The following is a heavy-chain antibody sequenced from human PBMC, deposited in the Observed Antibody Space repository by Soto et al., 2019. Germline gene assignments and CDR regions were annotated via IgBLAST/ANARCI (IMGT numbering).Heavy chain of an antibody. CDR1: GYTFTSYG. CDR2: ISAYNVNT. V-gene: IGHV1-18*01. Sequence: ASVKVSCKASGYTFTSYGISWVRQAPGQGLEWMGWISAYNVNTNYAQKLQGRVTMTTDTSPSTAYMELRSLRSDDTAVYYCAKGGGDYGSGSYPFWYWGQGTLVTVSS. J-gene: IGHJ4*02. CDR3: AKGGGDYGSGSYPFWY. D-gene: IGHD3-10*01.